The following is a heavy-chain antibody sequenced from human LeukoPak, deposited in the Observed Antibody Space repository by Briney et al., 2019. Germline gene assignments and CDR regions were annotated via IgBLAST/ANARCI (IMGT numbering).Heavy chain of an antibody. Sequence: ALVKVSCKASGYTFSSNYMHWVRQAPGQGLEWMGIINPSGGSTNYAQKFQGRVTMTRDTSTSTVYMELSSLRSEDTAVYYCARGPRITLVRGGQWYYYMDVWGKGTTVTISS. CDR3: ARGPRITLVRGGQWYYYMDV. V-gene: IGHV1-46*01. CDR2: INPSGGST. CDR1: GYTFSSNY. J-gene: IGHJ6*03. D-gene: IGHD3-10*01.